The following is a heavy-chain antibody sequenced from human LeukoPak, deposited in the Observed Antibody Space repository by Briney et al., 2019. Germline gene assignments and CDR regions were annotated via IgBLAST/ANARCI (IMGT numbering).Heavy chain of an antibody. J-gene: IGHJ4*02. Sequence: PGGSLRLSCAASGFTFSNYWMSWVRQAPGKGLEWVANIKQDGSEKYYVDSVKGRFTISRDSAKNSLYLQMNSLRAEDTAVYYCARDLYRIVVVPHYFDFWGQGTLVTVSS. V-gene: IGHV3-7*01. D-gene: IGHD3-22*01. CDR2: IKQDGSEK. CDR3: ARDLYRIVVVPHYFDF. CDR1: GFTFSNYW.